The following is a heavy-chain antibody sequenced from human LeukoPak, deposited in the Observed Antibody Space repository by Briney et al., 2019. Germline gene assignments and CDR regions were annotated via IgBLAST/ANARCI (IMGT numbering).Heavy chain of an antibody. CDR3: ARDKASSGWYYFDS. CDR1: GFTLSSYC. Sequence: GSLRLSCAASGFTLSSYCMNWVRQAPGKGLEWVSYISSSSNTIYYADSVKGRFTISRDNAKNSLYLQMNSLRAEDTAVYYCARDKASSGWYYFDSWGQGTLVTVSS. V-gene: IGHV3-48*01. CDR2: ISSSSNTI. J-gene: IGHJ4*02. D-gene: IGHD6-19*01.